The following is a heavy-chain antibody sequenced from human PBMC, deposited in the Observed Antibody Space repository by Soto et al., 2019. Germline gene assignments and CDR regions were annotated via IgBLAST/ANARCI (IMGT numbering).Heavy chain of an antibody. D-gene: IGHD2-15*01. CDR2: VYHRATT. CDR3: ARIRSVFSGGRNDY. CDR1: GGSISTYY. J-gene: IGHJ4*02. Sequence: QVQLQESGPGLVKPSETLSLTCTLSGGSISTYYWSWIRQPPGKALEWIGYVYHRATTSYNPSLKTRVTISADTSKNQFSLNLRSVTAADTAVYFCARIRSVFSGGRNDYWGQGILVTVSS. V-gene: IGHV4-59*08.